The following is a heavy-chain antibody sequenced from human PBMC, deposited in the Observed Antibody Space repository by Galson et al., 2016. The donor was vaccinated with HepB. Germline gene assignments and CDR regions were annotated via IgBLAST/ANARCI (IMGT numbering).Heavy chain of an antibody. J-gene: IGHJ4*02. CDR1: GSGFRAYG. Sequence: SLRLSCAVSGSGFRAYGMSWVRQAPGKGLEWVSDIGGTGDNPHYAESVKGRLTMSRDNSKDTVYLEMNNLRVDDTAVYYCAIGAMGATWRNWGQGTLVTVSS. CDR2: IGGTGDNP. V-gene: IGHV3-23*01. D-gene: IGHD1-26*01. CDR3: AIGAMGATWRN.